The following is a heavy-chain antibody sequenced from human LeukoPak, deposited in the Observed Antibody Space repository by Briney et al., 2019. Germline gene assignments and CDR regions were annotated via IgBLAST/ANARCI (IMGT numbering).Heavy chain of an antibody. J-gene: IGHJ4*02. V-gene: IGHV4-39*01. Sequence: SETLSLTCTVSGGSISTSSYYWGWIRQPPGKGLEWLGSICYTGRTYYNPSLNSRVTVSVDTSKNQFSLKLSSVTAADTAVYYCASRTRFGELRFDYWGQGTLVTVSS. CDR3: ASRTRFGELRFDY. CDR2: ICYTGRT. CDR1: GGSISTSSYY. D-gene: IGHD3-10*01.